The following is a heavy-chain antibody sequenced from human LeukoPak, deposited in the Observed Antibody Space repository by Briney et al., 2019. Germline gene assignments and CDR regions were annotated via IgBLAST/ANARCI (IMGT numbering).Heavy chain of an antibody. J-gene: IGHJ4*02. D-gene: IGHD6-6*01. V-gene: IGHV4-39*01. Sequence: SETLSLTCTVSGDSISNTNYYWGWIRQPPGRRLERIGSIYYSGSSYYNPSLKSRVTISVDTSKNQFSLNLTSVTATDTAVYYCARGHGYSSSESYYWGQGTLVTVSS. CDR1: GDSISNTNYY. CDR3: ARGHGYSSSESYY. CDR2: IYYSGSS.